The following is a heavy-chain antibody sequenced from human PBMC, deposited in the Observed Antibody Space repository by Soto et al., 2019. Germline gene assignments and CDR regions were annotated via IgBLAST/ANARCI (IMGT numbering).Heavy chain of an antibody. CDR3: ASISGSSLGGAFDI. J-gene: IGHJ3*02. V-gene: IGHV1-46*01. Sequence: VKGSCRASGYTFPSYYIDWVRQAPGQGLEWMGKINPSGGSTSYAQKFQGRVTMTRDTSTSTVYMELSSLRSEDTAVYYCASISGSSLGGAFDIWGQGTMVTV. CDR1: GYTFPSYY. D-gene: IGHD1-26*01. CDR2: INPSGGST.